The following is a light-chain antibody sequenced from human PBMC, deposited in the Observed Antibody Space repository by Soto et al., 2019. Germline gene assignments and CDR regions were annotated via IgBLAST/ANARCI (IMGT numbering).Light chain of an antibody. V-gene: IGKV3-20*01. CDR2: DAS. Sequence: EIVLTQSPGTLSLSPGERASLSCRASQSVPRSYLAWYQQRPRQAPRLLIYDASSRATGIPDRFSGRESGTDFTLTISSLEPEDFAVYYCQQYAWSPLTFGQGTRLEIK. J-gene: IGKJ5*01. CDR3: QQYAWSPLT. CDR1: QSVPRSY.